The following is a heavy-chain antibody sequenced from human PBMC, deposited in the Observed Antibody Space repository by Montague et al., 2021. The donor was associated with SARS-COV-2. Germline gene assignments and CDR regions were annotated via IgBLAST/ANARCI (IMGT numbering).Heavy chain of an antibody. Sequence: SETLSLTCTVSGGSISSYYWSWIRQPPGKGLEWIGYIYYGGSTNYSPSFKGRVIMSVDTSNNQFSLRLTSVTAADTAVYYCARLRRPDGYNYWFGPWGQGTLVTVSS. CDR3: ARLRRPDGYNYWFGP. D-gene: IGHD5-24*01. J-gene: IGHJ5*02. CDR2: IYYGGST. V-gene: IGHV4-59*08. CDR1: GGSISSYY.